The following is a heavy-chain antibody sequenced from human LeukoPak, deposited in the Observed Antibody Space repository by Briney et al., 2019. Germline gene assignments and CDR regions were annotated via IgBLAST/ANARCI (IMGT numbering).Heavy chain of an antibody. D-gene: IGHD3-10*01. CDR3: ARVLFNYGSGSYYAYYFDY. V-gene: IGHV1-69*06. J-gene: IGHJ4*02. Sequence: SVKVSCKASGGTFSSYAISWVRQAPGQGLEWMGGIIPIFGTANYAQKFQGRVTITADKSTSTAYMELSSLRSEDTAVYYCARVLFNYGSGSYYAYYFDYWGQGTLVTVSS. CDR1: GGTFSSYA. CDR2: IIPIFGTA.